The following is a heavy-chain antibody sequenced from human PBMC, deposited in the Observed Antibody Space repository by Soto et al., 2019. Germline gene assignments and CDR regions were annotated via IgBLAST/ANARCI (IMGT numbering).Heavy chain of an antibody. CDR3: ARVHDYYGSGSPTHFDY. D-gene: IGHD3-10*01. J-gene: IGHJ4*02. Sequence: QVQLQESGPGLVKPSETLSLTCTVSGGSVSSGSYYWSWIRQPPGKGLEWIGYIYYSGSTYYNPSLKSRVTISVDTSKNQFSLKLSSVTAADTAVYYCARVHDYYGSGSPTHFDYWGQGTLVTVSS. V-gene: IGHV4-30-4*08. CDR1: GGSVSSGSYY. CDR2: IYYSGST.